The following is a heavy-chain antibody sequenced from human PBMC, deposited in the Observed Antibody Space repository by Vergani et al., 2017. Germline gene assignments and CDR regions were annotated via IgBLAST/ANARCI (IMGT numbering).Heavy chain of an antibody. Sequence: QLQLQESGPGLVKPSETLSLTCTVSGGSISSSSYYWGWIRQPPGKGLEWIGSIYYSGSTYYNPSLKSRVTISVDTSKNQFSLKLSSVTAADTAVYYCARDQGGYSSGHPYYFDYWGQGTLVTVSS. V-gene: IGHV4-39*02. J-gene: IGHJ4*02. D-gene: IGHD6-19*01. CDR2: IYYSGST. CDR1: GGSISSSSYY. CDR3: ARDQGGYSSGHPYYFDY.